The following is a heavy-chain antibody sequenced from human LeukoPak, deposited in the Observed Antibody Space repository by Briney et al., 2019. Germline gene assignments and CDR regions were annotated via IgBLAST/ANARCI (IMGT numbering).Heavy chain of an antibody. CDR2: ISWDGGST. J-gene: IGHJ4*02. CDR3: AREWVVAASGYFDY. V-gene: IGHV3-43D*04. CDR1: GFTFDDYA. Sequence: PGGSLRLSCAASGFTFDDYAMHWVRQAPGKGLEWVSLISWDGGSTYYADSVKDRFTISRDNSKNSLYLQMNSLRAEDTALYYCAREWVVAASGYFDYWGQGTLVTVSS. D-gene: IGHD2-15*01.